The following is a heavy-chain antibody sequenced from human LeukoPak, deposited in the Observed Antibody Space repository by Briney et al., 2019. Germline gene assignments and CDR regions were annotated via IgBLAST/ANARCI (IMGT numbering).Heavy chain of an antibody. J-gene: IGHJ4*02. D-gene: IGHD4-17*01. CDR1: GFTFSSYA. Sequence: PGRSLRLSCAASGFTFSSYAMHWVRQAPGKGLEWVAVISYDGSKKYYADSVKGRFTISRDNSKNTLYLQMNSLRAEDTAVYYCARDDDYGDYVGDYWGQGTLVTVSS. CDR2: ISYDGSKK. CDR3: ARDDDYGDYVGDY. V-gene: IGHV3-30*04.